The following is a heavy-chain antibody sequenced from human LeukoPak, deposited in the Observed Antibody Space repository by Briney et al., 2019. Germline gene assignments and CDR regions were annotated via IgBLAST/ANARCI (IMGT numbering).Heavy chain of an antibody. Sequence: SVKVSCKASGGTFSSYAISWGRQAPGQGLEWMGRIIPILGIANYAQKFQGRVTITADKSTSTAYMELSSLRSEDTAVYYCATTPSTDCSSTSCYGFDYWGQGTLVTVSS. D-gene: IGHD2-2*01. CDR1: GGTFSSYA. CDR3: ATTPSTDCSSTSCYGFDY. J-gene: IGHJ4*02. V-gene: IGHV1-69*04. CDR2: IIPILGIA.